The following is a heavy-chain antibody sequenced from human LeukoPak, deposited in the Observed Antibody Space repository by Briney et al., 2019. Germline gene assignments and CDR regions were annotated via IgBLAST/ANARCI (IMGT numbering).Heavy chain of an antibody. CDR3: ARGRTGAAALDF. J-gene: IGHJ4*02. V-gene: IGHV4-34*01. CDR1: GFTFSTYE. CDR2: STHTGST. Sequence: PGGSLRLSCAASGFTFSTYEMNWIRQAPGKGLEWIGESTHTGSTNYNPSLKSRVTISVDTSKNQFSLKLTSVSAADTAVYHCARGRTGAAALDFWGPGTLVTVSS. D-gene: IGHD2-2*01.